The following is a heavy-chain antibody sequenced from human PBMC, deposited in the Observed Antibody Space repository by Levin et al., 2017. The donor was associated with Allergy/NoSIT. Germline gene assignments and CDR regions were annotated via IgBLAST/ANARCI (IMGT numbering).Heavy chain of an antibody. CDR1: GYTFTGYY. CDR3: ARDGNPKLLWFGELLYSYYYYGMDV. CDR2: INPNSGGT. V-gene: IGHV1-2*02. Sequence: GESLKISCKASGYTFTGYYMHWVRQAPGQGLEWMGWINPNSGGTNYAQKFQGRVTMTRDTSISTAYMELSRLRSDDTAVYYCARDGNPKLLWFGELLYSYYYYGMDVWGQGTTVTVSS. D-gene: IGHD3-10*01. J-gene: IGHJ6*02.